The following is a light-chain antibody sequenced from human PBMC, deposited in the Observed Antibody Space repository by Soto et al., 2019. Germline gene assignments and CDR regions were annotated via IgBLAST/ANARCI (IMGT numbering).Light chain of an antibody. J-gene: IGKJ1*01. CDR1: QSVSSSH. CDR2: SAS. Sequence: EIVLTQSPGTLSLSPGERATLSCRASQSVSSSHLAWYQQKPGQAPRLLIYSASSRATGIPDRFSGSGSGTDFTLTISRLEPEDFAVYYCQQYGNSPQTFGQGTKVDIK. V-gene: IGKV3-20*01. CDR3: QQYGNSPQT.